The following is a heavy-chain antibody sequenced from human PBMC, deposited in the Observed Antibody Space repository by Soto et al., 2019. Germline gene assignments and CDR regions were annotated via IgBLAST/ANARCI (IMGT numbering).Heavy chain of an antibody. Sequence: ASGKVSCKASGYTFTSYAMHWVRQAPGQRLEWMGWINAGNGNTKYSQKFQGRVTITRDTSASTAYMELSSLRSEDTAVYYCAQEKGVFWYYFDYWGHLTPFPVSP. CDR3: AQEKGVFWYYFDY. CDR2: INAGNGNT. D-gene: IGHD3-3*01. CDR1: GYTFTSYA. J-gene: IGHJ4*01. V-gene: IGHV1-3*01.